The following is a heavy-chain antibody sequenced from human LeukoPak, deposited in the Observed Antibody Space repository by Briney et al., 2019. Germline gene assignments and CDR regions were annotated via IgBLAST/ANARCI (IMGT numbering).Heavy chain of an antibody. J-gene: IGHJ4*02. CDR1: GFTFSSYA. V-gene: IGHV3-23*01. CDR3: AKSLRVVPAAISFLG. Sequence: GGSLRLSCAASGFTFSSYAMSWVRQAPGKGLEWVSAISGSGGSTYYADSVKGRFTISRDNSKNTLYLQMNSLRAEDTAVYYCAKSLRVVPAAISFLGWGQGTLVTVSS. CDR2: ISGSGGST. D-gene: IGHD2-2*01.